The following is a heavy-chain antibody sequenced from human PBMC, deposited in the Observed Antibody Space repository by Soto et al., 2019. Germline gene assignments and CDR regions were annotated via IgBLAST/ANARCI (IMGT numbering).Heavy chain of an antibody. Sequence: QVQLVQSGAEVKKPGSSVKVSCKASAGTFSSYAISWVRQAPGQGLEWMGGIIPIFGTANYAQKFQGRVTITADESTSTAYMELSSLRSEDTAVYCWARDRGRITMIVVVSGWFDPWGQGTLVTVSS. V-gene: IGHV1-69*01. CDR3: ARDRGRITMIVVVSGWFDP. J-gene: IGHJ5*02. CDR1: AGTFSSYA. D-gene: IGHD3-22*01. CDR2: IIPIFGTA.